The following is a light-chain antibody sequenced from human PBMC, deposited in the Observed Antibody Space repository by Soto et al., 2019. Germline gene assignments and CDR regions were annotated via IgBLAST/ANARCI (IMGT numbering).Light chain of an antibody. J-gene: IGKJ4*01. CDR3: QQYGSSPLT. CDR1: QSLSSSY. V-gene: IGKV3-20*01. Sequence: EIVLTKSPGTLSLSPGERATLSCRASQSLSSSYLAWYQQKPGQAPRLLIYEASSRATGIPDRFSGSGSGTDFTLTISRLEPEDFAVYYCQQYGSSPLTFGGGTKVEIK. CDR2: EAS.